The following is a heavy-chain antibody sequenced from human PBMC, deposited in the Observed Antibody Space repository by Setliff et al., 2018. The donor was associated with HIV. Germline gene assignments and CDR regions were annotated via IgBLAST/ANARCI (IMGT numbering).Heavy chain of an antibody. CDR1: GASITTNSYY. D-gene: IGHD2-21*02. V-gene: IGHV4-39*01. CDR2: FYSSGTT. Sequence: SETLSLTCAVSGASITTNSYYWGWIRQTPEKGLAWIGDFYSSGTTCYNPSLKSRATISVDTSQNLFSLRLSSVTAADTAVYHCARFVLAWFDFSTGAVEVTDPYAFDFWGQGILVTVSS. CDR3: ARFVLAWFDFSTGAVEVTDPYAFDF. J-gene: IGHJ4*02.